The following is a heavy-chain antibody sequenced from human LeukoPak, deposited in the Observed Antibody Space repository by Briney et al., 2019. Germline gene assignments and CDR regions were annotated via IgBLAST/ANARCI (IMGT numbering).Heavy chain of an antibody. D-gene: IGHD5-18*01. V-gene: IGHV3-23*01. J-gene: IGHJ4*02. CDR1: GLTFSRYA. CDR3: AKDIAQGYTFGSIAQGY. CDR2: ISESGSGT. Sequence: GGSLRLSCAVSGLTFSRYAMSWVRQAPGKGLEWVSAISESGSGTYYADSVKGRFTISRDNSKDTLSLQMNSLRAEDTAVYYCAKDIAQGYTFGSIAQGYWGQGTLVTVSS.